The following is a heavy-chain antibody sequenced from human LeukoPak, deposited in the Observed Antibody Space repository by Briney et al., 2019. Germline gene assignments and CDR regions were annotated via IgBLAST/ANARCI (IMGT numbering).Heavy chain of an antibody. J-gene: IGHJ5*02. CDR1: GGTFSSYA. V-gene: IGHV1-69*04. CDR3: ARAGIAARPYNWFDP. D-gene: IGHD6-6*01. Sequence: SVKVSCKASGGTFSSYAISWVRQAPGQGLEWMGRIIPILGIANYAQKFQGRVTITADKSTSTAYMELSSLRSEDTAVYYCARAGIAARPYNWFDPWGQGTLVTVSS. CDR2: IIPILGIA.